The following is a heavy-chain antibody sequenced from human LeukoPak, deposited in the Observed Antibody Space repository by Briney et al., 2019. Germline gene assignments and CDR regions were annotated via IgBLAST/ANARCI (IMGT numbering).Heavy chain of an antibody. J-gene: IGHJ4*02. Sequence: ASVKVSCKASGYTFTSYDINWVRQASGQGLEWMGWINPNSGGTNYAQKFQGRVTMTRDTSISTAYMELSRLRSDDTAVYYCAAAQGQHETNSGGDNFDYWGQGTLVTVSS. CDR2: INPNSGGT. D-gene: IGHD3-10*01. CDR3: AAAQGQHETNSGGDNFDY. V-gene: IGHV1-2*02. CDR1: GYTFTSYD.